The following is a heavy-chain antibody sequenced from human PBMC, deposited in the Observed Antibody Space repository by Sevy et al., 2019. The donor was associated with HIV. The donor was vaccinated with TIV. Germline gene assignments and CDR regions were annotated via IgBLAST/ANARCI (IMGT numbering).Heavy chain of an antibody. CDR1: GFTFSNYW. CDR2: IKQDGSEK. V-gene: IGHV3-7*01. D-gene: IGHD6-13*01. CDR3: ARSVRAAGTFDP. J-gene: IGHJ5*02. Sequence: GGSLRLSCAASGFTFSNYWMSWVRQAPGKGLEWVASIKQDGSEKYYVDSVKGRFTISRDNAKNSLFVQMNCLRAEDTAMYFCARSVRAAGTFDPWGQGTLVTVSS.